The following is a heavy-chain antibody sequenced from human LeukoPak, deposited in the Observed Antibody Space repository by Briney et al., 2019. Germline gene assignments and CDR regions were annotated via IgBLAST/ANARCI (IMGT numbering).Heavy chain of an antibody. Sequence: KPSEPLPLPFAFSGGSFSGYYWSWTRQPPGKGLEWIGEINHSGSTNYNPSLKSPVTISVDTSKNQFSLKLSSVTAADTAVYYCARGERIAAAERYNWFDPWGQGTLVTVSS. CDR2: INHSGST. D-gene: IGHD6-13*01. CDR3: ARGERIAAAERYNWFDP. CDR1: GGSFSGYY. V-gene: IGHV4-34*01. J-gene: IGHJ5*02.